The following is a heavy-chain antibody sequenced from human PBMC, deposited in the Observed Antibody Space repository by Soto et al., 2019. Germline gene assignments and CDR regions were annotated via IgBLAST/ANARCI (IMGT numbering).Heavy chain of an antibody. D-gene: IGHD6-19*01. Sequence: QAGGSLRLSCSASGFTFSSYGMHWVRQAPGKGLEYVSAISNNGGRTNYADSVKGRFTISRDNSKNTVYLQMSSLTSEDTALYYCAVVAGSYYFACWGQGTLVTVSS. CDR3: AVVAGSYYFAC. CDR1: GFTFSSYG. J-gene: IGHJ4*02. CDR2: ISNNGGRT. V-gene: IGHV3-64D*08.